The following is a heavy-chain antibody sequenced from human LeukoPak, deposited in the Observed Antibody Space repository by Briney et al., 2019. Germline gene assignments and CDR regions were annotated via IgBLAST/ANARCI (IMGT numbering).Heavy chain of an antibody. Sequence: ETLSLTCTVSAGSISSYYWSLIRQPAGKGLEWIGRIYTSGSTNYNPSLKSRVTMSVDTSKNQFSLKLSSVTAADTAVYYCARDRPYYYGSGSLYGMDVWGQGTTVTVSS. CDR3: ARDRPYYYGSGSLYGMDV. V-gene: IGHV4-4*07. J-gene: IGHJ6*02. CDR1: AGSISSYY. D-gene: IGHD3-10*01. CDR2: IYTSGST.